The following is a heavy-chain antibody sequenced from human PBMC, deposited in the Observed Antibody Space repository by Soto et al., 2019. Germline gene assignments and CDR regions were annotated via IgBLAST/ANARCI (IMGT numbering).Heavy chain of an antibody. D-gene: IGHD6-6*01. Sequence: PSETLSLTCAVSGGSISISNWWSWVRQPPGKGLEWIGEIYHSGSTNYNPSLKSRVTISVDKSKNQFSLKLSSVTAADTAVYYCARDSSSSGYYYYGMDVWGQGTTVTVSS. V-gene: IGHV4-4*02. CDR2: IYHSGST. CDR1: GGSISISNW. J-gene: IGHJ6*02. CDR3: ARDSSSSGYYYYGMDV.